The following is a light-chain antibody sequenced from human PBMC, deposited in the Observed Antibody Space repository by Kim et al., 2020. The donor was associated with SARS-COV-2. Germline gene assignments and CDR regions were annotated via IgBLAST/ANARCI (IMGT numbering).Light chain of an antibody. V-gene: IGKV1-39*01. CDR1: QSISNN. Sequence: ASVGDRVTSTCRARQSISNNLNWYQQKTGKAPKLLIYAASSLQGGVPSRFKGSGTGTDFTLTISSLQPEDSATYYCQQSNSTPLTFGGRTKVDIK. CDR2: AAS. J-gene: IGKJ4*01. CDR3: QQSNSTPLT.